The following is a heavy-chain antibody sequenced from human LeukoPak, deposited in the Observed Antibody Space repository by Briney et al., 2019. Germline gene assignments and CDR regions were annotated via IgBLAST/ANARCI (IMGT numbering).Heavy chain of an antibody. CDR3: ARTYYYDSSGYYLGGNWFDP. D-gene: IGHD3-22*01. J-gene: IGHJ5*02. Sequence: ASVKVSCKASGYTFTSYDINWVRQATGQGLEWMGWMNPNSGNTGYAQKLQGRVTMTRNTSISTAYMELSSLRSEDTAVYYCARTYYYDSSGYYLGGNWFDPWGQGTLVTVSS. CDR2: MNPNSGNT. CDR1: GYTFTSYD. V-gene: IGHV1-8*01.